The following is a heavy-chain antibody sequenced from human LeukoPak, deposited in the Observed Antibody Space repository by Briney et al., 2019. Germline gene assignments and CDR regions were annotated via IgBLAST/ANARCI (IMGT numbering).Heavy chain of an antibody. CDR1: GFTFSSYA. D-gene: IGHD4-17*01. Sequence: PGRSLRLSCAASGFTFSSYAMQWVRQAPGKGLEWVAIISYDGSNKYYADSVKGRFTISRDNSNNTLYLQMNSLRVEDTAVYYCARGLNRYFTTVTPLGDYWGQGTPVTVSS. CDR3: ARGLNRYFTTVTPLGDY. J-gene: IGHJ4*02. CDR2: ISYDGSNK. V-gene: IGHV3-30-3*01.